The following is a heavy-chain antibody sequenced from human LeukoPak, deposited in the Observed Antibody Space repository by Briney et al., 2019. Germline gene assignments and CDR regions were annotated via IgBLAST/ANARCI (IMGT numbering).Heavy chain of an antibody. V-gene: IGHV3-7*03. D-gene: IGHD3-9*01. CDR1: GFNFNNYW. Sequence: GGSLRLSCAASGFNFNNYWMSWLRQAPGKGLEWVANIKDDGSEEYYVDSVKGRFTIVRDNAYNSLYLQMNSLRAEDTALYYCARSIRYFQLFEYWGQGTLVAVSS. J-gene: IGHJ4*02. CDR3: ARSIRYFQLFEY. CDR2: IKDDGSEE.